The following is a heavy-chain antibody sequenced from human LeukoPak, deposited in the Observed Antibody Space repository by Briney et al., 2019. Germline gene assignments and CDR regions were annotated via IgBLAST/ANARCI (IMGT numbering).Heavy chain of an antibody. CDR3: ANGPPFGVVPAAGAFDI. CDR1: GFTFSSYA. J-gene: IGHJ3*02. Sequence: PGGSLRLSCAAPGFTFSSYAMSWVRQAPGKGLEWVSAISGSGGSTYYADSVEGRFTISRDNSKNTLYLQMNSLRAEDTAVYYCANGPPFGVVPAAGAFDIWGQGTMVTVSS. CDR2: ISGSGGST. D-gene: IGHD2-2*01. V-gene: IGHV3-23*01.